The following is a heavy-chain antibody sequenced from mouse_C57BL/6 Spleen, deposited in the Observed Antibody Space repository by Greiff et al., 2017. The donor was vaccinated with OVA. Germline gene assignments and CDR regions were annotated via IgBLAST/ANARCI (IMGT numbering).Heavy chain of an antibody. CDR3: ARAARNYITLDY. D-gene: IGHD1-1*01. CDR2: IYPGDGET. V-gene: IGHV1-82*01. Sequence: VQLLQSGAELVKPGGSVKLSCTASGYAFSGYWMHWVEQSPGKGLEWIGWIYPGDGETNYNGTFKGKATLTADKSSSTAYMQLSSLTSEDSAVYCCARAARNYITLDYWGQGTTLTVSS. CDR1: GYAFSGYW. J-gene: IGHJ2*01.